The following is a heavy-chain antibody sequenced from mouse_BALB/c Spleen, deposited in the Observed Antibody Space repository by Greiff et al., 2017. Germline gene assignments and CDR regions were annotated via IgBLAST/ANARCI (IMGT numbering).Heavy chain of an antibody. V-gene: IGHV5-6-3*01. D-gene: IGHD3-1*01. CDR1: GFTFSSYG. CDR3: ARDRGY. CDR2: INSNGGST. J-gene: IGHJ3*01. Sequence: EVKVVESGGGLVQPGGSLKLSCAASGFTFSSYGMSWVRQTPDKRLELVATINSNGGSTYYPDSVKGRFTISRDNAKNTLYLQMSSLKSEDTAMYYCARDRGYWGQGTLVTVSA.